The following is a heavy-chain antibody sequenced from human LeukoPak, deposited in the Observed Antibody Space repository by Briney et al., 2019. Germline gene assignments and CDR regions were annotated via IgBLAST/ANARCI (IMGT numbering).Heavy chain of an antibody. CDR2: IYRSGST. V-gene: IGHV4-61*09. CDR1: GGSISSGSYY. Sequence: SETLSLTCTVSGGSISSGSYYWSWIRQPAGKRLEWIGHIYRSGSTNYNPSLKSRVTISVDTSKNQFSLKLSSVTAADTAVYYCARGDRVAARPEGHDYWGQGTLVTVSS. CDR3: ARGDRVAARPEGHDY. D-gene: IGHD6-6*01. J-gene: IGHJ4*02.